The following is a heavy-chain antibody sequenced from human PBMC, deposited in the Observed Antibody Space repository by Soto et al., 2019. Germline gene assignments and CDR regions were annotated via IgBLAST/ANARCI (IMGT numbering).Heavy chain of an antibody. V-gene: IGHV3-7*01. CDR2: IKQDGSEK. CDR1: GLTFSSYW. Sequence: EVQLVESGGGLAQPGGSLRLSCGASGLTFSSYWMTWVRQAPGKGLEWVANIKQDGSEKYYVDSVKGRFTISRDNAKKSLYLQINNLRVEDTAVYYCARGEAIGDDPWGHGTLVTVSS. CDR3: ARGEAIGDDP. D-gene: IGHD3-10*01. J-gene: IGHJ5*02.